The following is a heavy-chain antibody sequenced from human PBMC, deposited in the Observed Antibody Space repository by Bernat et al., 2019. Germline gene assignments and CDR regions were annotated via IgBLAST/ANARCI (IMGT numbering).Heavy chain of an antibody. Sequence: QVQLVESGGGVVQPGRSLRLSCAASGFTFSSYAMHWVRQAPGKGLEWVAVISYDGSNKDYADSVKGRFTISRDNSKNTLYLQMNSLRAEDTAVYYCARDWAVVAPDAFDIWGQGTMVTVSS. J-gene: IGHJ3*02. CDR1: GFTFSSYA. CDR3: ARDWAVVAPDAFDI. D-gene: IGHD3-22*01. CDR2: ISYDGSNK. V-gene: IGHV3-30-3*01.